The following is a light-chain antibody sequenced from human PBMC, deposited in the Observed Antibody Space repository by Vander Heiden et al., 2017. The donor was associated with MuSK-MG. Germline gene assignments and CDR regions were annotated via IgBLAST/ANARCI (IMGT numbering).Light chain of an antibody. CDR3: LLSYSGARV. Sequence: QAVVTQEPSLTVSPGGTVTLTCGSSTGAVTSGHYPYWFQQKPGQAPMILIYDTSNKPSWTPARFSGSLLGGKAALTLSGAQPEDEAEYYCLLSYSGARVFGGGTKLTVL. CDR2: DTS. CDR1: TGAVTSGHY. J-gene: IGLJ2*01. V-gene: IGLV7-46*01.